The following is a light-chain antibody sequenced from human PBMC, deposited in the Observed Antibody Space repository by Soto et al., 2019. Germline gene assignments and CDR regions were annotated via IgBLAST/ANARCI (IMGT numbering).Light chain of an antibody. J-gene: IGKJ4*01. CDR2: DAF. CDR1: ENIKTR. CDR3: QQYDEWPLT. V-gene: IGKV3-15*01. Sequence: EKVMTQSPATLSVSPGERATLSCRASENIKTRLAWYQQKPGQAPSLLIFDAFTSGTGVLARFSGSAAGTEFTLTISSLQSEDFAVYYCQQYDEWPLTIGGGTKVEIK.